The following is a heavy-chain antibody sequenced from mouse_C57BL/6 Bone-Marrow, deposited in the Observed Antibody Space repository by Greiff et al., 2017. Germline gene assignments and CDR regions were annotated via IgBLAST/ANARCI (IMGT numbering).Heavy chain of an antibody. J-gene: IGHJ3*01. V-gene: IGHV1-81*01. CDR3: ANYYGSSYVAWFAY. CDR2: IYPRSGTT. D-gene: IGHD1-1*01. Sequence: QVQLQQSGAELARPGASVKLSCKASGYTFTSYGISWVKQRTGQGLEWIGEIYPRSGTTYYNEKFKGKATLTADKSSSTAYMELRSLTSEDSAVYFCANYYGSSYVAWFAYWGQGTLVTVAA. CDR1: GYTFTSYG.